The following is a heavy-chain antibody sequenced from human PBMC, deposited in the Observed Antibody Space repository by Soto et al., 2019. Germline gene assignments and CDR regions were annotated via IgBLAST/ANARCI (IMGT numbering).Heavy chain of an antibody. D-gene: IGHD3-3*01. Sequence: PSETLSLTCTVSGGSVSSGSYYWSWIRQPPGKGLEWIGYIYYSGSTNYNPSLKSRVTISVDTSKNQFSLKLSSVTAADTAVYYCARLVDPRITIFGVVNGYWGQGTLVTVSS. CDR2: IYYSGST. J-gene: IGHJ4*02. CDR3: ARLVDPRITIFGVVNGY. V-gene: IGHV4-61*01. CDR1: GGSVSSGSYY.